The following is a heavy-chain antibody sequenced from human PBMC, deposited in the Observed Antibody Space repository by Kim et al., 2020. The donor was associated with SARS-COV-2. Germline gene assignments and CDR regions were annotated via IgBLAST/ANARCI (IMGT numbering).Heavy chain of an antibody. CDR1: GFTFSSYG. V-gene: IGHV3-33*01. Sequence: GGSLRLSCAASGFTFSSYGMHWVRQAPGKGLEWVAVIWYDGSNKYYADSVKGRFTISRDNSKNTLYLQMNSLRAEDTAVYYCARYGFLETKYYYYGMDVWGQGTTVTVSS. D-gene: IGHD3-3*01. J-gene: IGHJ6*02. CDR3: ARYGFLETKYYYYGMDV. CDR2: IWYDGSNK.